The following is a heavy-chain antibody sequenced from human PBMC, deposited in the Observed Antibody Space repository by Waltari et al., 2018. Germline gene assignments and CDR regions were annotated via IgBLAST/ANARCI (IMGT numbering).Heavy chain of an antibody. CDR2: ISAPSRTT. V-gene: IGHV3-48*01. CDR1: GFSLTSYT. J-gene: IGHJ5*01. Sequence: EERLVQSGGGLVQPGGSLRLSCEASGFSLTSYTMNWVRQAPGKGLEWVAYISAPSRTTFYADSVRGRFIISRNNAKNSLSLQMVSLRGEDTAVYYCAVARGNYDVLTGFPVDSWGQGTLVTVSS. D-gene: IGHD3-9*01. CDR3: AVARGNYDVLTGFPVDS.